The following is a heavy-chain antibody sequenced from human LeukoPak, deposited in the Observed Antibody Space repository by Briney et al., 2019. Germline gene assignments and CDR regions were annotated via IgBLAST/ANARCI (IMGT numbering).Heavy chain of an antibody. CDR3: ARGYMTTVTTVNWFDP. J-gene: IGHJ5*02. V-gene: IGHV4-30-2*01. CDR1: GGSISSGGYS. D-gene: IGHD4-17*01. CDR2: IYHSGGT. Sequence: PSETLSLTCAVSGGSISSGGYSWSWIRQPPGKGLEWIGYIYHSGGTSYNPSLKSRVTMSVDWSKNQFSLKLNSVTAADTAVYSCARGYMTTVTTVNWFDPWGQGTLVTVSS.